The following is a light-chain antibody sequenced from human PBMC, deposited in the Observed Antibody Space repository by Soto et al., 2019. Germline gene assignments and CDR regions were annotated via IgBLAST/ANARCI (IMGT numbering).Light chain of an antibody. V-gene: IGKV3-15*01. CDR1: QSIGRN. CDR3: QQYNNWPRT. J-gene: IGKJ1*01. CDR2: DAS. Sequence: ETVMTQSPATLSASPGERAALSCRASQSIGRNLAWYQQKPGQAPRLLIYDASSRTTEFPARFSGSGSGTEFTLSISSLQSEDFAVYYCQQYNNWPRTFGPGTKGDIK.